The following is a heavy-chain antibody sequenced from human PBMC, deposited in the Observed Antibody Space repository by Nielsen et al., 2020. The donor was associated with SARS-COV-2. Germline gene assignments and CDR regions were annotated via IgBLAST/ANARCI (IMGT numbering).Heavy chain of an antibody. V-gene: IGHV3-53*01. Sequence: GESLKISCAASGFSVSSHDMNWVRQAPGKGLQWVSLIYSDGSTKYADTVKGRFTISRDNSKNTLYLQMNSLRAEDTAVYYCAREGGDSSSPDYWGQGTLVTVSS. D-gene: IGHD6-6*01. CDR2: IYSDGST. J-gene: IGHJ4*02. CDR3: AREGGDSSSPDY. CDR1: GFSVSSHD.